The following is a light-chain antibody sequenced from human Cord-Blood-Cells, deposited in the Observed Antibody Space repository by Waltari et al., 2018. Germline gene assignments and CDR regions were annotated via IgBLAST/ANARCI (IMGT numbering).Light chain of an antibody. V-gene: IGLV3-19*01. Sequence: SSELTQDPAVSVALGQTVRITCQGDSLRSYYASWYQQKPGQAPVIAIYGKNNRHSGIPDRFSGSSSGNTASLTITGAQAEDEADYYCNSRDSSGNHLVFGGGTKLTVL. J-gene: IGLJ3*02. CDR2: GKN. CDR1: SLRSYY. CDR3: NSRDSSGNHLV.